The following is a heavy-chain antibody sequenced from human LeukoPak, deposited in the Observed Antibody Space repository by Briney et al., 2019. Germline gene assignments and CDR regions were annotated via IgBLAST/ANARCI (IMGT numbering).Heavy chain of an antibody. CDR1: GYTFTISH. V-gene: IGHV1-18*04. Sequence: ASVKVSCKTSGYTFTISHVTWVRQAPGQGLEWMGWISVYNGNTNYAPELQGRVTMTTDTSTSTAYMELRNLRSDDTAVYYCARATELTYCGGDCYLDYWGQGTLVTVSS. J-gene: IGHJ4*02. CDR3: ARATELTYCGGDCYLDY. D-gene: IGHD2-21*02. CDR2: ISVYNGNT.